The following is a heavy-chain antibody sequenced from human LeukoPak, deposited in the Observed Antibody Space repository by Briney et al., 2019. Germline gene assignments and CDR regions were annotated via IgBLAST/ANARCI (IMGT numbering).Heavy chain of an antibody. D-gene: IGHD5-24*01. CDR2: VIHVLGVV. V-gene: IGHV1-69*04. J-gene: IGHJ3*02. CDR1: GGTFSTSS. Sequence: SVKVSCKSSGGTFSTSSISWVRQAPGQGLEWVGRVIHVLGVVNYAQKFQGRVTITADISTSTAYMELNSLRYEDTAVYYCGKDREMATGGFDIWGQGTMVTVYS. CDR3: GKDREMATGGFDI.